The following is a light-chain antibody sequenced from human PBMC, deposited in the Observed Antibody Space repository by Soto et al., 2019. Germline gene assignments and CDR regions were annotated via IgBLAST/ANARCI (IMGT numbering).Light chain of an antibody. J-gene: IGKJ1*01. CDR2: AAS. CDR3: QQSSEATWT. Sequence: DIQMTQSPSSLSASVGDRVTITCRASQSISSYLNWYQQKPGKAPKLLIYAASSLQSGVPSRFSGSGSGTDFTLIISSLQPEDFATYYGQQSSEATWTVGQGTKVDIK. V-gene: IGKV1-39*01. CDR1: QSISSY.